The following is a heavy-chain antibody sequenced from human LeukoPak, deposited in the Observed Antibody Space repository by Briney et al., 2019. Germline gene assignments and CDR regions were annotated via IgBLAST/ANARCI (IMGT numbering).Heavy chain of an antibody. CDR1: GYTFTGYY. CDR3: ARGKRSYYYGSGSYQLNYGMDV. CDR2: INPNSGGT. Sequence: ASVKVSCKASGYTFTGYYMHWVRQAPGQGLEWMGWINPNSGGTNYAQKFQGRVTMTRDTSISTAYMELSRLRSDDTAVYYCARGKRSYYYGSGSYQLNYGMDVWGQGTTVTVSS. V-gene: IGHV1-2*02. J-gene: IGHJ6*02. D-gene: IGHD3-10*01.